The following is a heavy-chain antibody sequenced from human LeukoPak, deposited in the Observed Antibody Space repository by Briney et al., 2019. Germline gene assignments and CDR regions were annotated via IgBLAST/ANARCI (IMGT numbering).Heavy chain of an antibody. V-gene: IGHV4-34*01. CDR2: INHSGST. J-gene: IGHJ6*03. CDR1: GGSFSGYY. Sequence: SETLSLTCAVYGGSFSGYYWSWIRQPPGKGLEWIGEINHSGSTNYNPSLKSRVTMSVDTSKNQFSLKLSSVTAADTAVYYCARGHEYSSSSRYYYYYMDVWGKGTTVTVSS. D-gene: IGHD6-6*01. CDR3: ARGHEYSSSSRYYYYYMDV.